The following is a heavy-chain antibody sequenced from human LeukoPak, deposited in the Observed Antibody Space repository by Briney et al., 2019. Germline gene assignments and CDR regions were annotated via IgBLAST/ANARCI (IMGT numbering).Heavy chain of an antibody. CDR3: ARGAYYYED. Sequence: GGSLRLSCAASGFTFSSHSMNWVRQAPGKGLEWVSYISSSSSTICYADSVKGRFTISRDNAKNSLYLQMNSLRAEDTAVYYCARGAYYYEDWGQGTLVTVSS. J-gene: IGHJ4*02. CDR2: ISSSSSTI. D-gene: IGHD3-22*01. CDR1: GFTFSSHS. V-gene: IGHV3-48*01.